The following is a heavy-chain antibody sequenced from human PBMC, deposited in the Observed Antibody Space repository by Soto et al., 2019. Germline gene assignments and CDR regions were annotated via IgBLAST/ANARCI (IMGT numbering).Heavy chain of an antibody. Sequence: GGSLRLSCAASGFTFSSYSMNWVRQAPGKGLEWVSYISSSSSTIYYADSVKGRLTISRDNAKNSLYLQMNSLRDEDTAVYYCAREYSSSWYGPFPFDYWGQGTLVTVSS. CDR1: GFTFSSYS. J-gene: IGHJ4*02. D-gene: IGHD6-13*01. CDR3: AREYSSSWYGPFPFDY. V-gene: IGHV3-48*02. CDR2: ISSSSSTI.